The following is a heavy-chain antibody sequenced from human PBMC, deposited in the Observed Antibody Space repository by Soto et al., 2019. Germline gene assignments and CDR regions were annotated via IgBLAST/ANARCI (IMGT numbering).Heavy chain of an antibody. CDR3: ARRGAVAGTYMFDP. D-gene: IGHD6-19*01. CDR2: ISAYNGNT. V-gene: IGHV1-18*04. Sequence: GASVKVSCKVSGYTFTSYGISWVRQAPGQGLEWMGWISAYNGNTNYAQKLQGRVTMTTDTSTSTAYMELRSLRSDDTAVYYCARRGAVAGTYMFDPWGQGTLVTVSS. J-gene: IGHJ5*02. CDR1: GYTFTSYG.